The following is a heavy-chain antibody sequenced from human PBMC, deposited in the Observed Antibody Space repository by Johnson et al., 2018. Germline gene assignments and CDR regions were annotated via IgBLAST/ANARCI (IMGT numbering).Heavy chain of an antibody. V-gene: IGHV3-9*01. D-gene: IGHD5-24*01. CDR1: GFTFDEYA. CDR3: ATGYTEAVDI. J-gene: IGHJ3*02. CDR2: GSWNSGRI. Sequence: EVQLVETGGGLVQPGRSLRLSCAASGFTFDEYAMHWVRQAPGKGLEWVSGGSWNSGRIGYVESVEGRFTRSRDTAKNSLYLQMNSLRAEDTALYYCATGYTEAVDIWCQGTMFTVSS.